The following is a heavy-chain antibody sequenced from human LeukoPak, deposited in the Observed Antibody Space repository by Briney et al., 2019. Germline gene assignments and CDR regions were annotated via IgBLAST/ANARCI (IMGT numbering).Heavy chain of an antibody. J-gene: IGHJ4*02. CDR3: VKDVSSTYYYFDY. CDR1: GFTFSWYA. D-gene: IGHD6-13*01. V-gene: IGHV3-64D*09. Sequence: GGSLRLSCSASGFTFSWYAMHWVRQAPGKGLEYVSTISSNGGSTYYADSVKGRFTISRDNSKNTLYLEMSSLRVEDTAVYYCVKDVSSTYYYFDYWGQGTLVTVSS. CDR2: ISSNGGST.